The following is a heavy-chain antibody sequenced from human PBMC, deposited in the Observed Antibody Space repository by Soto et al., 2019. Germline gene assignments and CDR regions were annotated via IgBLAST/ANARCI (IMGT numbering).Heavy chain of an antibody. J-gene: IGHJ5*02. CDR3: ARGGYSSSWYPSWFDP. D-gene: IGHD6-13*01. Sequence: PGGSLRLSCAASGFTFSIYGMHWVRQAPGKGLEWVAVIWYDGSNKYYADSVKGRFTISRDNSKNTLYLQMNSLRAEDTAVYYCARGGYSSSWYPSWFDPWGQGTLVTVSS. V-gene: IGHV3-33*01. CDR1: GFTFSIYG. CDR2: IWYDGSNK.